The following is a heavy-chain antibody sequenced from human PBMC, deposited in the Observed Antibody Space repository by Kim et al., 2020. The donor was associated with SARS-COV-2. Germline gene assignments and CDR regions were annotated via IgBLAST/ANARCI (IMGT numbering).Heavy chain of an antibody. D-gene: IGHD6-13*01. Sequence: SVKVSCKASGGTFSSYAISWVRQAPGQGLEWMGGIIPIFGTANYAQKFQGRVTITADESTSTAYMELSSLRSEDTAVYYCAREQQLETGYYYYGMDVWGQGTTVTVSS. CDR2: IIPIFGTA. J-gene: IGHJ6*02. CDR1: GGTFSSYA. V-gene: IGHV1-69*13. CDR3: AREQQLETGYYYYGMDV.